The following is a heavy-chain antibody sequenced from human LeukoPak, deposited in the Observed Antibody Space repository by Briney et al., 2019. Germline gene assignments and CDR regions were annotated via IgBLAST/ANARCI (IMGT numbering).Heavy chain of an antibody. J-gene: IGHJ3*02. CDR1: GGSISSRGYY. D-gene: IGHD3-22*01. V-gene: IGHV4-39*01. Sequence: KPSETLSLTCTVSGGSISSRGYYWSWIRQPPGKGLEWIGSIYYSGSTYFNPSLKSRVTMSVDTSKNHFSLKLTSVTAADTAVYYCARHPGYYDSSGYYVSAFDIWGQGTMVTVSS. CDR3: ARHPGYYDSSGYYVSAFDI. CDR2: IYYSGST.